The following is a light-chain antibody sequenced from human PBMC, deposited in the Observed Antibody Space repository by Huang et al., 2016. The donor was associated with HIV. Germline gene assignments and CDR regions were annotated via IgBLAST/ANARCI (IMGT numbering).Light chain of an antibody. CDR3: QHYDDPYT. V-gene: IGKV1-33*01. Sequence: DIQMTQSSSSLSASVGARVTITCQASQDISNYLSWYQHKPGRAPKPLIFDASRLETGVPSRFSVSGSGTYFTLTIASLQPEDVATYYCQHYDDPYTFGQGTKLEIK. CDR1: QDISNY. CDR2: DAS. J-gene: IGKJ2*01.